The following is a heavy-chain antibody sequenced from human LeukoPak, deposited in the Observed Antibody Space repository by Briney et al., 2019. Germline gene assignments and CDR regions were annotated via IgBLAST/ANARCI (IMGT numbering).Heavy chain of an antibody. V-gene: IGHV3-48*03. CDR2: ISSSGSTL. CDR3: AKHSHDGSAPYYEVQLDY. J-gene: IGHJ4*02. D-gene: IGHD3-22*01. CDR1: GFTFSSYE. Sequence: GGSLRLSCAASGFTFSSYELNWVRQSPGKGLEWISYISSSGSTLYYADSVKGRFTISRDDAKNSLYLQMNSLRAEDTAIYYCAKHSHDGSAPYYEVQLDYWGQGTLVTVSS.